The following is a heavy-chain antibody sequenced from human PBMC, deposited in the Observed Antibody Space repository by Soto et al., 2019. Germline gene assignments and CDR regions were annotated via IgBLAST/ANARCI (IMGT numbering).Heavy chain of an antibody. D-gene: IGHD3-3*01. J-gene: IGHJ5*02. V-gene: IGHV1-2*04. CDR2: INPNSGGT. CDR1: CYTFTGYY. Sequence: EXSVKVSYKASCYTFTGYYMHWGRQAPVQGLEWMGWINPNSGGTNYAQKFQGWVTMTRDTSISTAYMEVSRLRSDDTAVYYCARGALAHYDFWSGYYAKDWFDPWGQGTPVTVYS. CDR3: ARGALAHYDFWSGYYAKDWFDP.